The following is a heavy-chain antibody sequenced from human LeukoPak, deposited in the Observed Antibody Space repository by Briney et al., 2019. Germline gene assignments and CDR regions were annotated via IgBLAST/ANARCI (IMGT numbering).Heavy chain of an antibody. CDR1: GFTFSSYG. CDR3: AKDYGDIVVVPAASFFDY. V-gene: IGHV3-30*18. Sequence: PGGSLRLSCAASGFTFSSYGMHWVRQAPGKGLEWVALISYDGSNNHYADSVKGRFTISRDDSKNTLYLQMNSLRAEDTAVYYCAKDYGDIVVVPAASFFDYWGQGTLVTVSS. CDR2: ISYDGSNN. D-gene: IGHD2-2*01. J-gene: IGHJ4*02.